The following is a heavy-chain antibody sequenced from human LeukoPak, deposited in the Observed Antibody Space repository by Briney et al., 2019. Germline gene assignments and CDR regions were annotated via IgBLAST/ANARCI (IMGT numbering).Heavy chain of an antibody. CDR2: IYYSGST. J-gene: IGHJ3*02. V-gene: IGHV4-31*03. Sequence: SETLSLTCTVSGGSISSGGYYWSWIRQHPGKGPEWIGYIYYSGSTYYNPSLKSRVTISVDTSKNQFSLKLSSVTAADTAVYYCARSHHSRAYRPGNAFDIWGQGTMVTVSS. D-gene: IGHD1-14*01. CDR3: ARSHHSRAYRPGNAFDI. CDR1: GGSISSGGYY.